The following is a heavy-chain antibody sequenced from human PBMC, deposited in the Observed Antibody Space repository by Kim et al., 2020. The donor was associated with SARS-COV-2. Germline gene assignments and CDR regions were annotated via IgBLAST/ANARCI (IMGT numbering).Heavy chain of an antibody. CDR2: INAGNGNT. V-gene: IGHV1-3*01. CDR1: GYTFTSYA. Sequence: ASVKVSCKASGYTFTSYAMHWVRQAPGQRLEWMGWINAGNGNTKYSQKFQGRVTITRDTSASTAYMELSSLRSEDTAVYYCARDQGGRYYYDRSDYYYGMDVWGQGTTVTVSS. CDR3: ARDQGGRYYYDRSDYYYGMDV. D-gene: IGHD3-22*01. J-gene: IGHJ6*02.